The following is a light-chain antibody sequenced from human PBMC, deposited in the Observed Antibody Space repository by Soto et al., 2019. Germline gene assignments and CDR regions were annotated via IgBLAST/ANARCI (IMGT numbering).Light chain of an antibody. CDR1: QSISTW. V-gene: IGKV1-5*03. J-gene: IGKJ1*01. CDR3: QQYNSYSPTWT. CDR2: KAS. Sequence: DIQMTQSPSTLSASVGDRVTFTCRASQSISTWLAWYQQKPGKAPKLLIYKASNLESGVPSRFSGSGSGTEFTLTISNLQPDDFATYYCQQYNSYSPTWTFGQGTKVDIK.